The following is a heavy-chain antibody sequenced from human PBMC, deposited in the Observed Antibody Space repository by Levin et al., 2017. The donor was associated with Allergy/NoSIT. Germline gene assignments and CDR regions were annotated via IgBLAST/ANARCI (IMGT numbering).Heavy chain of an antibody. CDR3: ARDERTSGWYNY. CDR2: IYYSGST. J-gene: IGHJ4*02. CDR1: GGSVSSGSYY. D-gene: IGHD6-19*01. V-gene: IGHV4-61*01. Sequence: AGGSLRLSCTVSGGSVSSGSYYWSWIRQPPGKGLEWIGYIYYSGSTNYNPSLKSRVTISVDTSKNQFSLKLSSVTAADTAVYYCARDERTSGWYNYWGQGTLVTVSS.